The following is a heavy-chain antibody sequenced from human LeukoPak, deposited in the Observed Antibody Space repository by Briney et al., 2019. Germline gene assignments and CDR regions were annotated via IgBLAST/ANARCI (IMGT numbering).Heavy chain of an antibody. Sequence: ASVKVSCKASGGTFSSYAISWVRQAPGQGLEWMGGIVPIFGTANYAQKFQGRVTITADESTSTAYMELSSLRSEDTAVYYCARHSSSSYYFDYWGQGTLVTVSS. CDR2: IVPIFGTA. J-gene: IGHJ4*02. CDR3: ARHSSSSYYFDY. V-gene: IGHV1-69*13. CDR1: GGTFSSYA. D-gene: IGHD6-6*01.